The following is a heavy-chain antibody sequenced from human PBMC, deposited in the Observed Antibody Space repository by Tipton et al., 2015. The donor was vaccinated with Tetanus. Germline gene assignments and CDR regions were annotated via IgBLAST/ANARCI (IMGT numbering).Heavy chain of an antibody. Sequence: TLSLTCTVFTDSISSTSYYWVWLRQPPGKGLEWIGNVYSSGSTYYNPSLRSRVTISGDTSKNHFSLKLSSVTAADTAVYYCARLSIASTGTYGLTYYYGFDVWGPGTTVTVSS. D-gene: IGHD6-13*01. CDR3: ARLSIASTGTYGLTYYYGFDV. V-gene: IGHV4-39*02. CDR1: TDSISSTSYY. J-gene: IGHJ6*02. CDR2: VYSSGST.